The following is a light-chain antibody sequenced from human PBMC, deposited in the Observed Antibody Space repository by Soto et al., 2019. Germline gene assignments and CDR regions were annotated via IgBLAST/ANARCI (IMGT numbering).Light chain of an antibody. V-gene: IGKV1-5*01. CDR1: QSISTR. Sequence: DIQMTQSPSTLSASVGDRVTITCRASQSISTRLAWYQQKPGKAPNLLIYDVSSLESGVPSRFSGDGSGTEFTLTICSLQPDDFATYHCQQYNSYPRTFGQGTKVEI. J-gene: IGKJ2*01. CDR2: DVS. CDR3: QQYNSYPRT.